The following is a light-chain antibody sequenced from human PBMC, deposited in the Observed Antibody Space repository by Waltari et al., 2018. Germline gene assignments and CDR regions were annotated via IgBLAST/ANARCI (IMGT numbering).Light chain of an antibody. J-gene: IGLJ2*01. CDR1: SSDIGGYNL. CDR3: SSYAGSNTVL. Sequence: QAALTQPPSMSGSPGQSVTISCTGTSSDIGGYNLVSWYQQHPGKAPKLMIYEVSQRPSGVSDRFSGSKSGNTASLTISGLQAEDEADYYCSSYAGSNTVLFGGGTRLTVL. V-gene: IGLV2-11*01. CDR2: EVS.